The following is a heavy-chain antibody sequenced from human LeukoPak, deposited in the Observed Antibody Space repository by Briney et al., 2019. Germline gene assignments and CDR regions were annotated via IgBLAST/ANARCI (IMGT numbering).Heavy chain of an antibody. CDR1: GYTFTSYD. CDR2: ISAYNGNT. CDR3: AAHYDFWRGDFDY. J-gene: IGHJ4*02. V-gene: IGHV1-18*01. D-gene: IGHD3-3*01. Sequence: ASVKVSCKSSGYTFTSYDISWVLQAPGQGLEWMGWISAYNGNTKYAQKFQGRVTMSTDTSTSTAYMELRSLRSDDTAVYYCAAHYDFWRGDFDYWGQGTLVTVSS.